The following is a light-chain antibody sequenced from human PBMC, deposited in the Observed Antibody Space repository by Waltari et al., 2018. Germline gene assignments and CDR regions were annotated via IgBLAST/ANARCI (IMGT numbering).Light chain of an antibody. Sequence: QSALTQPASVSGSPGQSITISCTGTSSDVGGYNFVSWYQQHPGNAPKLMIYGVTTRPSGVSYHVSGSKSGNTASLTISGLQVEDDADYYCTSYTSTSTLVFGGGTKLTVL. CDR1: SSDVGGYNF. CDR3: TSYTSTSTLV. CDR2: GVT. J-gene: IGLJ2*01. V-gene: IGLV2-14*01.